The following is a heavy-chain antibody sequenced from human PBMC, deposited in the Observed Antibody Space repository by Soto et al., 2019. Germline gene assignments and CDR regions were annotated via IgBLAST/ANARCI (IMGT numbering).Heavy chain of an antibody. J-gene: IGHJ4*02. CDR3: TIEGAGVGH. D-gene: IGHD1-26*01. Sequence: EVQLVESGGGLVQPGGSVKLSCAASGFTFSVSSMHWVRQASGKGLEWVGRIRSKANTYATTYAESLNGRFTISRDDSKNTAYLQMNNLKTKDTAVYYCTIEGAGVGHWGPGTLVTVSS. CDR1: GFTFSVSS. V-gene: IGHV3-73*01. CDR2: IRSKANTYAT.